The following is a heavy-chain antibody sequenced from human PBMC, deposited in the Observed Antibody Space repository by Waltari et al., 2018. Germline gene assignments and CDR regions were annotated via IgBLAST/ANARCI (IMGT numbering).Heavy chain of an antibody. Sequence: EVQLLESAGGLEQPGGSLRLSCAASGFMFRNYAMSWVRQTPGKGLGWGSSSSGRGTSAYYAASVKGRFTISRDNSKNTMYLQMNRLRADDTAIYYCAKATGTLGGVITAFDYWGQGTLVPVS. V-gene: IGHV3-23*01. CDR1: GFMFRNYA. J-gene: IGHJ4*02. CDR3: AKATGTLGGVITAFDY. CDR2: SSGRGTSA. D-gene: IGHD3-16*01.